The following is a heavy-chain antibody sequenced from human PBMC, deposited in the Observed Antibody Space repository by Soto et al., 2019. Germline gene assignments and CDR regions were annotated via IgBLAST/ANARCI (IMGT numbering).Heavy chain of an antibody. Sequence: PSETVSLTCTVTGDSVNSYYWSWMRQPPGKGLECMGYVDYRGSTNYNSSLKSRVTISVDTSKNQISLRLKSVTAADTAVYYCARAETPGIHSFDYWGQGSLVTV. CDR2: VDYRGST. V-gene: IGHV4-59*02. CDR1: GDSVNSYY. CDR3: ARAETPGIHSFDY. J-gene: IGHJ4*02. D-gene: IGHD6-13*01.